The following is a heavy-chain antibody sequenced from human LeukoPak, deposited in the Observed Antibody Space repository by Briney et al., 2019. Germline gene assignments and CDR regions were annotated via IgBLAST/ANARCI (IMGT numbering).Heavy chain of an antibody. V-gene: IGHV1-46*01. CDR3: ARDQEAFDY. J-gene: IGHJ4*02. CDR2: IYPRNGST. Sequence: GASVKVSCKASGYSFTSNYIRWVRQAPGQGLEWMGMIYPRNGSTSYAQKFQGRVTVTRDTSTSTAHMELSGLRSEDTAVYYCARDQEAFDYWGQGTLVTVSS. CDR1: GYSFTSNY.